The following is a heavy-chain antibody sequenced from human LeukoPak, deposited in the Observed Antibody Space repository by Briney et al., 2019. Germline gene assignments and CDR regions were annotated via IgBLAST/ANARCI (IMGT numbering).Heavy chain of an antibody. CDR1: GFTFSSYA. V-gene: IGHV3-23*01. CDR3: ARGARRYYYYGMDV. Sequence: GASLRLSCAASGFTFSSYAMSWVRQAPGKGLEWVSAISGSGGSTYYADSVKGRFTISRDNSKNTLYLQMNSLRAEDTAVYYCARGARRYYYYGMDVWGQGTTVTVSS. J-gene: IGHJ6*02. CDR2: ISGSGGST.